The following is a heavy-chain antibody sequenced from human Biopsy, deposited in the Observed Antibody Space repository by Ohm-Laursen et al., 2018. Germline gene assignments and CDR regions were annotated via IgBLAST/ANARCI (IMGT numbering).Heavy chain of an antibody. D-gene: IGHD6-19*01. CDR2: IYSGGST. J-gene: IGHJ3*02. Sequence: SLRLSCTASGFTVSSNYMSWVRQAPGKGLEWVSVIYSGGSTYYADSVKGRFTISRDNSKNTLYLQTNSLRAEDTAVYYCARSGWPENDAFDIWGQGTMVTVSS. V-gene: IGHV3-53*01. CDR1: GFTVSSNY. CDR3: ARSGWPENDAFDI.